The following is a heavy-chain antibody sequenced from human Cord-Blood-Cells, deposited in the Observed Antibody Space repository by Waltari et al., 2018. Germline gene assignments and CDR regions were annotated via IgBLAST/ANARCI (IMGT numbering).Heavy chain of an antibody. CDR3: ARDYSNYFDY. D-gene: IGHD1-26*01. CDR1: GFTFSTYA. CDR2: ISYDGSNK. J-gene: IGHJ4*02. V-gene: IGHV3-30*04. Sequence: QVQLVESGGGVVQPGRSLRLSCAASGFTFSTYAMPWVRQAPGKGLEWVAVISYDGSNKYYADSVKGRFTISRDNSKNTLYLQMNSLRAEDTAVYYCARDYSNYFDYWGQGTLVTVSS.